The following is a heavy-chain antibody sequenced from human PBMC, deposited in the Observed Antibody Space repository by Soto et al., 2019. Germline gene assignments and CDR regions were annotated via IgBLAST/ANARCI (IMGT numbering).Heavy chain of an antibody. J-gene: IGHJ5*02. CDR2: MYHSGNT. CDR1: GGSISSGGYY. V-gene: IGHV4-30-2*01. Sequence: SETLSLTCTVSGGSISSGGYYWSWIRQHPGKGLEWIGYMYHSGNTYYNPSLKGRVTISLDHSRNQFSLRLNSVTAADTAVYFCASSKYDVVAGSVWFDPWGQGTLVTVSS. D-gene: IGHD2-21*01. CDR3: ASSKYDVVAGSVWFDP.